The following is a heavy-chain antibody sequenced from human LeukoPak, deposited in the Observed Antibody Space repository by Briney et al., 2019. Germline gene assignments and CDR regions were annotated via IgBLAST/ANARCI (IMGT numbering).Heavy chain of an antibody. Sequence: ASVRVSCKASGYTFTNFGISWVRRAPGQGLEWMGWIRGDGSFGDYAEKFQGRVTMTTDTSTSTVSMELRSLRPDDTAIYYCARRLKLGSSASWRWFDPWGQGTLVTVYS. CDR1: GYTFTNFG. V-gene: IGHV1-18*01. J-gene: IGHJ5*02. CDR3: ARRLKLGSSASWRWFDP. D-gene: IGHD2-2*01. CDR2: IRGDGSFG.